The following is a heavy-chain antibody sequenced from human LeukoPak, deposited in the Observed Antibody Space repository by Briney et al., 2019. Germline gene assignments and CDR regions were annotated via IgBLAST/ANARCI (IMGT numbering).Heavy chain of an antibody. CDR2: INPNSGGT. CDR3: ARDMSYYDSSASLGGY. V-gene: IGHV1-2*02. Sequence: ASVKVSCKASGYTFTSYAMNWVRQAPGQGLEWMGWINPNSGGTNYAQKFQGRVTMTRDTSISTAYMELSRLRSDDTAVYYCARDMSYYDSSASLGGYWGQGTLVTVSS. CDR1: GYTFTSYA. J-gene: IGHJ4*02. D-gene: IGHD3-22*01.